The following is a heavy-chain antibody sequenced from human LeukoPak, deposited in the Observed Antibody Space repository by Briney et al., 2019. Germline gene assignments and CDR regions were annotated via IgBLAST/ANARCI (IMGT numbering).Heavy chain of an antibody. J-gene: IGHJ5*02. Sequence: GGSLRLSCAASGFTYNDYAMGWVRQAPGKGLEWVAVISSSGSDTYYTDSVKGRFAISRDNSRNTVSLQMNSLRAEDTAIYYCTKQHSITRYVWSGPWGQGTLVSVSS. D-gene: IGHD1-20*01. CDR1: GFTYNDYA. CDR2: ISSSGSDT. V-gene: IGHV3-23*01. CDR3: TKQHSITRYVWSGP.